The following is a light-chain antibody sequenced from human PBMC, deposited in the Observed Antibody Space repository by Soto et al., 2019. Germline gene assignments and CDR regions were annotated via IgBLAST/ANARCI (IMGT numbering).Light chain of an antibody. CDR1: QSVSSS. J-gene: IGKJ4*01. Sequence: EIVMTQSPATLSVSPGERATLSCRASQSVSSSLAWYQQRPGQAPRLLIYGASTRATGIPARFSVSGFGTEFTLTISSLPSEDFAVYYCQQYDNWPPLTFGGGNKVEIK. CDR3: QQYDNWPPLT. V-gene: IGKV3-15*01. CDR2: GAS.